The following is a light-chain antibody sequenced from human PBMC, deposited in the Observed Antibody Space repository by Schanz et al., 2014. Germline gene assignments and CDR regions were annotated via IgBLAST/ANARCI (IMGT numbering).Light chain of an antibody. V-gene: IGKV3-20*01. J-gene: IGKJ1*01. CDR1: QSVSSY. CDR2: GAF. CDR3: QQYGGSPPYT. Sequence: EIVLTQSPGTLSLSPGERATLSCRASQSVSSYLAWFQHKPGQAPSLLIYGAFSRATGIPDRFSGSGSGTDFTLNISRLEPEDFAVYYCQQYGGSPPYTFGQGTKVEIK.